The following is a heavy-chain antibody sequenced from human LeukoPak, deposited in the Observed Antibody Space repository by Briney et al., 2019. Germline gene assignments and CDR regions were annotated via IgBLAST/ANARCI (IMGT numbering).Heavy chain of an antibody. CDR2: LYSDGNT. CDR1: GFTFSRYW. V-gene: IGHV3-53*01. J-gene: IGHJ4*02. CDR3: ARGVEPLAANTLAY. Sequence: GGSLRLSCAASGFTFSRYWMHWVRHAPGKGLVWVSVLYSDGNTKYADSVQGRFTISRDNSKNTLYLEMNSLSPDDTAVYYCARGVEPLAANTLAYWGQGTLVTVSS. D-gene: IGHD1-14*01.